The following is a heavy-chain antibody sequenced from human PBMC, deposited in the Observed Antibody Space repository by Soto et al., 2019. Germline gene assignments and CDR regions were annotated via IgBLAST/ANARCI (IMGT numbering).Heavy chain of an antibody. D-gene: IGHD6-13*01. CDR1: GFSLSTSGMC. CDR3: ARDSSSWYGRYYYYGMDV. V-gene: IGHV2-70*11. J-gene: IGHJ6*02. Sequence: SGPTLVNPTQTLTLTCTFSGFSLSTSGMCVSWIRPPPGKALEWLARIDWDDDKYYSTSLKTRLTISKDTSKNQVVLTMTNMDPVDTATYYCARDSSSWYGRYYYYGMDVWGQGTTVTVSS. CDR2: IDWDDDK.